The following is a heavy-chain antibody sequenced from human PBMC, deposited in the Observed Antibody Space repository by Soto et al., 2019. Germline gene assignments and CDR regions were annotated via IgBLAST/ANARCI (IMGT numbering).Heavy chain of an antibody. CDR1: GYTFTGHY. CDR2: IGPESGAT. Sequence: ASVRVSCKTSGYTFTGHYIHWVRQAPQQGPEWMGEIGPESGATRYAQKFRGRVTMTMDTSITTVYMELKNLSPDDTAVYYCGRGRSGQIVIFYWGQGTPVTVSS. D-gene: IGHD3-3*02. CDR3: GRGRSGQIVIFY. V-gene: IGHV1-2*02. J-gene: IGHJ4*02.